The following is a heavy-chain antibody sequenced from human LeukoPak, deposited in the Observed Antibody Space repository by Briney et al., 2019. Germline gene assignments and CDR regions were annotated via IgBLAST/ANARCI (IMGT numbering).Heavy chain of an antibody. CDR3: ASRQLWLRRGWFDP. CDR2: ISHSGST. V-gene: IGHV4-34*01. J-gene: IGHJ5*02. CDR1: GGSFSGYY. D-gene: IGHD5-18*01. Sequence: SETLSLTCAVYGGSFSGYYWSWIRQPPGKGLEWIGEISHSGSTNYNPSLKSRVTISVDTSKNQFSLKLSSVTAADTAVYYCASRQLWLRRGWFDPWGQGTLVTVSS.